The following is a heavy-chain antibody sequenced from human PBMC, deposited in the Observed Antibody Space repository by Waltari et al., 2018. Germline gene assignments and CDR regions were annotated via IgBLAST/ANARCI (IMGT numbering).Heavy chain of an antibody. CDR3: ARLPRGSVIIGAFDI. J-gene: IGHJ3*02. Sequence: VQLQESGPGLVKPSETLSPRCNVSGDSIRSHFWSWIRPAPGKGLEWIGHMYFSGTKDYNPSLKRRVAISIDTSKNHFSLNLRSVTAADTAIYYCARLPRGSVIIGAFDIWGQGTQVTVSS. CDR1: GDSIRSHF. D-gene: IGHD3-22*01. CDR2: MYFSGTK. V-gene: IGHV4-59*11.